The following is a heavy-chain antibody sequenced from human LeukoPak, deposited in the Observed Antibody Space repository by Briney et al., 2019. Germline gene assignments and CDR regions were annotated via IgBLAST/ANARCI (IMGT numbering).Heavy chain of an antibody. D-gene: IGHD4/OR15-4a*01. CDR2: IYSGGST. CDR1: GFTFDNYA. CDR3: ARRAGAYSHHYDY. J-gene: IGHJ4*02. V-gene: IGHV3-53*01. Sequence: GGSLRLSCAASGFTFDNYAMHWVRQAPGKGLEWVSFIYSGGSTYYADSVKGRFTISRDNSKNTLCLQMNSLRADDTAVYYCARRAGAYSHHYDYWGQGTLVTVSS.